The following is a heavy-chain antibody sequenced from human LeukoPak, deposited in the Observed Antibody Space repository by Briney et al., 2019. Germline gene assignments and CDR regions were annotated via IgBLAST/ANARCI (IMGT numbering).Heavy chain of an antibody. J-gene: IGHJ4*02. CDR1: GFTFSSYS. D-gene: IGHD3-22*01. CDR2: ISSSSSYI. V-gene: IGHV3-21*01. Sequence: GGSLRLSCAASGFTFSSYSMNWVRQAPGKGLEWVSSISSSSSYIYYADSVKGRFTISRDNAKNSLYLQMNSLRAEDTAVYYCARDSSSGYYYASSDYWGQGTLVTVSS. CDR3: ARDSSSGYYYASSDY.